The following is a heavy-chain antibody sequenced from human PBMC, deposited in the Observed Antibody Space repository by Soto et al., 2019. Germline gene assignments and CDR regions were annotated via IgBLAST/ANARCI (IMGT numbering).Heavy chain of an antibody. Sequence: QVQLQESGPGLVKPSQTLSLTCTVSGGSISSGGYYWSWIRQHPGKGLEWIGYIYYSGSTYYNPSLTSRVTIAGDTSKNQCSLKLSSVTAADTAVYYCARALNDIVATIRSFDYWGQGTLVTVSS. CDR3: ARALNDIVATIRSFDY. V-gene: IGHV4-31*03. CDR1: GGSISSGGYY. CDR2: IYYSGST. D-gene: IGHD5-12*01. J-gene: IGHJ4*02.